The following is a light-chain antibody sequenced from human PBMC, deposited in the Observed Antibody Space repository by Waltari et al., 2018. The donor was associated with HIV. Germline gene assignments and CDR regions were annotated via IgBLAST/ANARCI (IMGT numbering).Light chain of an antibody. Sequence: QSTLTQPPSASGSPGQSVTIPCTGTTSDIGGYNYVSWYQQHPGKAPKLLMTEVTRRPSGVPDRFSGSKSGNTASLTVSGLQADDEALYYCSSFAPTNKFYVLFGGGTTLTVL. J-gene: IGLJ2*01. CDR3: SSFAPTNKFYVL. CDR2: EVT. CDR1: TSDIGGYNY. V-gene: IGLV2-8*01.